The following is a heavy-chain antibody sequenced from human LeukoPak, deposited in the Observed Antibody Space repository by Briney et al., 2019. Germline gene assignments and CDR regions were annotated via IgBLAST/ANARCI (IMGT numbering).Heavy chain of an antibody. J-gene: IGHJ6*03. CDR2: ISYDGSNE. V-gene: IGHV3-30*01. D-gene: IGHD2-2*01. CDR1: GFTFSTYA. CDR3: ARVGCVTSCYGFGYFYYYMDV. Sequence: GRSLRLSCAASGFTFSTYAMHWVRQAPGKGLEWVAVISYDGSNEYYADSVKGRFTISRDNSMNTLYLQMNKLRPEETAVYYCARVGCVTSCYGFGYFYYYMDVWGKGTTVTVSS.